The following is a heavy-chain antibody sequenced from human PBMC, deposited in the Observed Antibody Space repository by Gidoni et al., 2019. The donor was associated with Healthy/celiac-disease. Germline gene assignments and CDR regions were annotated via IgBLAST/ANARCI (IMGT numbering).Heavy chain of an antibody. CDR3: ARGRAYYGSGSYYSYFDY. V-gene: IGHV4-34*01. CDR1: AGSFSGYY. CDR2: INHSGST. J-gene: IGHJ4*02. Sequence: QVQLQQWAACLSKPSEPLSPTCAVYAGSFSGYYWSWCRQPPGKGLEWIGEINHSGSTTYNPSLKSRVTISVDTSKNQFSLKLSAVTAADTAVYYCARGRAYYGSGSYYSYFDYWGQGTLVTVSS. D-gene: IGHD3-10*01.